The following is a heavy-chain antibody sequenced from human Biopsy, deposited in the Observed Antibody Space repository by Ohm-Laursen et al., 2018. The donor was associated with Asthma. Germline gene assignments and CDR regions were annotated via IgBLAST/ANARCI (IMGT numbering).Heavy chain of an antibody. CDR1: GGTFNTYV. Sequence: SSVKVSCKSLGGTFNTYVIGWVRQAPGEWLEWMGGINSVFGTTTYPQKFQDRVTINADDSTSTVYMELSSLRSEDTAVYYCARKAGSCISRTCYSLDFWGQGTLVTVSS. CDR3: ARKAGSCISRTCYSLDF. J-gene: IGHJ4*02. V-gene: IGHV1-69*01. CDR2: INSVFGTT. D-gene: IGHD2-2*01.